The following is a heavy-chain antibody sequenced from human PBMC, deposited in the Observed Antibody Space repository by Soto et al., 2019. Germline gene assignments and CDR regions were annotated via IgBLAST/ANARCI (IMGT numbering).Heavy chain of an antibody. CDR1: GGSISSSNW. Sequence: SETLSLTCAVSGGSISSSNWWSWVRQPPGKGLEWIGEIYHSGSTNYNPSLKSRGTISVDKSKNQFSLKLSSVTAADTAVYYCARETGNLMTTVTMGFDYWGQGTLVTVSS. J-gene: IGHJ4*02. CDR3: ARETGNLMTTVTMGFDY. CDR2: IYHSGST. V-gene: IGHV4-4*02. D-gene: IGHD4-17*01.